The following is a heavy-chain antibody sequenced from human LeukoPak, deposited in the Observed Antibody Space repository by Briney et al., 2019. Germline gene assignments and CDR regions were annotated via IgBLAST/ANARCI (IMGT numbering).Heavy chain of an antibody. CDR1: GFTFNNYW. J-gene: IGHJ4*02. CDR3: ASEKYSSSSGIFDY. CDR2: MRQDGSEI. Sequence: GGSLRLSCVVSGFTFNNYWMSWVRQAPGKGLEWVATMRQDGSEIYYVDSVKGRFTISRDNGKNSLFLQMNSLRAEDTAVYYCASEKYSSSSGIFDYWGQGTLVTVSS. V-gene: IGHV3-7*01. D-gene: IGHD6-6*01.